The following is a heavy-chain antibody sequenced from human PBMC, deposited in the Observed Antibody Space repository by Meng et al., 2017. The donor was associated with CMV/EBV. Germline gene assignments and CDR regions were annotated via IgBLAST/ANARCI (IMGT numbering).Heavy chain of an antibody. J-gene: IGHJ5*02. Sequence: IVSSSYYWGWIRQPPGKGLEWIGSIYYSGSTYYNPSLKSRVTISVDTSKNQFSLKLSSVTAADTAVYYCARAIYCSSTSCHNWFDPWGQGTLVTVSS. CDR2: IYYSGST. D-gene: IGHD2-2*01. V-gene: IGHV4-39*07. CDR1: IVSSSYY. CDR3: ARAIYCSSTSCHNWFDP.